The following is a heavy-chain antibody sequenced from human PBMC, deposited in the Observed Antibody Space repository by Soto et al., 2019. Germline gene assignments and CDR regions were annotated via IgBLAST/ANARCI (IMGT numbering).Heavy chain of an antibody. CDR2: IWYDGSNK. J-gene: IGHJ6*02. V-gene: IGHV3-33*01. Sequence: GGSLRLSCAASGFTFSSYGMHWVRQAPGKGLEWVAVIWYDGSNKYYADSVKGRFTISRDNSKNTLYLQMNSLRAEDTAVYYCARGLMNWNYVSYGMDVWGQGTTVTVSS. CDR3: ARGLMNWNYVSYGMDV. D-gene: IGHD1-7*01. CDR1: GFTFSSYG.